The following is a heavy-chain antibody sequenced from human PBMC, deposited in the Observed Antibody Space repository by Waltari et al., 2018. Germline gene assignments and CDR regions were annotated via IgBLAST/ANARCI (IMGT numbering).Heavy chain of an antibody. CDR1: GDSISGSNYY. J-gene: IGHJ4*02. CDR2: ISYSGTT. V-gene: IGHV4-39*01. Sequence: QLQLQESGPGLVKPSETLSLTCTVSGDSISGSNYYWGWIRQPPGQGLEWIGSISYSGTTYCNPSLKSRVTMSVDTSKNQFSLNPSSVTAADTAVFYCVRPGSSVGWYYFDYWGQGTLVTVSS. CDR3: VRPGSSVGWYYFDY. D-gene: IGHD6-19*01.